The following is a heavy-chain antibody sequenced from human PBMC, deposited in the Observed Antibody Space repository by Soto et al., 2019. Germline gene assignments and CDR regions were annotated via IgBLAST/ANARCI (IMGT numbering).Heavy chain of an antibody. D-gene: IGHD2-21*01. CDR1: RLTFGRYA. J-gene: IGHJ4*02. CDR3: AKAFYREEDGYNSFDY. Sequence: GGSLRLSCAASRLTFGRYAMSWVRQAPGKGLEWVSGISGRGTSTYYADSVKGRFTISRDNSNNTLYLQMDNLRAEDTAVYYCAKAFYREEDGYNSFDYWGQGTMVTVSS. V-gene: IGHV3-23*01. CDR2: ISGRGTST.